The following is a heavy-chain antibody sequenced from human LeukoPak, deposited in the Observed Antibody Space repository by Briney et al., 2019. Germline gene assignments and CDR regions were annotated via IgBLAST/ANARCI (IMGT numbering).Heavy chain of an antibody. D-gene: IGHD3-3*01. CDR1: GGSISSSSYY. CDR3: ASYYDFWSGYEEDY. CDR2: IYYSGST. Sequence: SETLSLTCTVSGGSISSSSYYWGWIRQPRGKGLEWIGCIYYSGSTYYNPSLKSRVTISVDTSKNQFSLKLSSVTAADTAVYYCASYYDFWSGYEEDYWGQGTLVTVSS. V-gene: IGHV4-39*01. J-gene: IGHJ4*02.